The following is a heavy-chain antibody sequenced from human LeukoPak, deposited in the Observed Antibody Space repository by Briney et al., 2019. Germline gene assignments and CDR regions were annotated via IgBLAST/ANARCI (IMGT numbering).Heavy chain of an antibody. V-gene: IGHV5-51*01. CDR3: ARLRDIVVVPAAGFDY. CDR1: GYSFTSCW. J-gene: IGHJ4*02. Sequence: GESLKISCKGSGYSFTSCWIGWVRQMPGKGLEWMGIIYPGDSDTRYSPSFQGQVTISADKSISTAYLQWSSLKASDTAMYYCARLRDIVVVPAAGFDYWGQGTLVTVSS. CDR2: IYPGDSDT. D-gene: IGHD2-2*01.